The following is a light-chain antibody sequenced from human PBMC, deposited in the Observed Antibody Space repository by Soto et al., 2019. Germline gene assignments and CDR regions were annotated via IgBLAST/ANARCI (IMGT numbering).Light chain of an antibody. V-gene: IGLV2-8*01. CDR2: EVN. J-gene: IGLJ1*01. CDR1: SSDVGGCRF. CDR3: SSCAGSNNPYV. Sequence: QSALTQPPSASGSPGQSVTISCTGTSSDVGGCRFLSWYQQFPGKAPQLIIYEVNKRPSGVPDRFSGSKSGNTASLTISGLQAEDEADYYCSSCAGSNNPYVFGTGTKVTVL.